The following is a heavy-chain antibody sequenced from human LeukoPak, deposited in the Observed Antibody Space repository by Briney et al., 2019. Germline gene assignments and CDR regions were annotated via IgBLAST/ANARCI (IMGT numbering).Heavy chain of an antibody. CDR2: IIPIFGTA. CDR3: ARGDSGNYFDY. J-gene: IGHJ4*02. D-gene: IGHD3-10*01. V-gene: IGHV1-69*01. CDR1: GDTFTSYA. Sequence: GASVKVSCKASGDTFTSYAISWVRQDPGQRLEWMGGIIPIFGTANYAQKFQGRDTITADESTSTGYMELSTLRSEDTAVYYCARGDSGNYFDYWGQGTLVTVSS.